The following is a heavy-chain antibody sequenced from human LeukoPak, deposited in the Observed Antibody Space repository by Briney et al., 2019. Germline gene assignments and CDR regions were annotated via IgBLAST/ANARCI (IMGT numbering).Heavy chain of an antibody. Sequence: GGSLRLSCAASGFTFSNYWMSWVRQAPGKGLEWVANIKFDGSDKFYVDSVKGRFAISRDNAKNLLYLQMNSLRVEDTAVYYCALNPDYYGSGSFDYWGQGTLVTVSS. V-gene: IGHV3-7*01. CDR2: IKFDGSDK. J-gene: IGHJ4*02. D-gene: IGHD3-10*01. CDR3: ALNPDYYGSGSFDY. CDR1: GFTFSNYW.